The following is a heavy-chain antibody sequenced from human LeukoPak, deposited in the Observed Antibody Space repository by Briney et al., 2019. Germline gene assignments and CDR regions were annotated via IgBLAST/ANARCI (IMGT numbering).Heavy chain of an antibody. CDR1: GFTFSSYS. D-gene: IGHD3-22*01. CDR2: VRSNNRTK. CDR3: ARDPIGDYYDSPGYFDS. Sequence: PGGSLRLSCEASGFTFSSYSMNWVRQAPGKGLEWISYVRSNNRTKYYADSVKGRFTISRDNAKSSLYLQMNSRRAEDTAVYYCARDPIGDYYDSPGYFDSWGQGTLVTVSS. J-gene: IGHJ4*02. V-gene: IGHV3-48*01.